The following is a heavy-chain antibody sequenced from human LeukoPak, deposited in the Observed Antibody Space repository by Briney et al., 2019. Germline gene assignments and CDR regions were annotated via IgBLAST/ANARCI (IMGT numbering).Heavy chain of an antibody. CDR3: ARDSVLGAK. V-gene: IGHV1-2*06. J-gene: IGHJ4*02. D-gene: IGHD2-8*02. Sequence: ASVKVSCXASGYTLAGYYLHWVRQAPGQGLEWMGRINPNTGVTNYAQNFQGRVTMTRDTSISTAYLDLRGLRSDDTAIYYCARDSVLGAKWGQGTLVTVSS. CDR2: INPNTGVT. CDR1: GYTLAGYY.